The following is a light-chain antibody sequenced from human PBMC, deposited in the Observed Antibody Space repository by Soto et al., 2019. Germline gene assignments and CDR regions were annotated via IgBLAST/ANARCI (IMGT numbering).Light chain of an antibody. CDR3: PQYNSYSLT. J-gene: IGKJ4*01. V-gene: IGKV1-5*03. CDR1: QSISSW. Sequence: DIQMTQSPSTLSASVGDRVNITCRASQSISSWLGWYQKKPGKAPKLLIYKASSLESGGPSRFSGSGSGTEFTLTISSLQPDDFATYYCPQYNSYSLTFGGGTKVEIK. CDR2: KAS.